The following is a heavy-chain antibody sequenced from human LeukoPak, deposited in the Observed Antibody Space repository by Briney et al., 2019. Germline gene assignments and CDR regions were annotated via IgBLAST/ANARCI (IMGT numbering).Heavy chain of an antibody. V-gene: IGHV3-15*01. D-gene: IGHD3-10*01. Sequence: GGSLRLSCAASGFTFSNAWMSWVRQAPGKGLEWVGRIKSKTDGETTDYAAPVKGKFTISRDDSKNTLYLQMNSLRAEDTAVYYCAREGYGSGSYRSYWYFDLWGRGTLVTVSS. CDR3: AREGYGSGSYRSYWYFDL. J-gene: IGHJ2*01. CDR1: GFTFSNAW. CDR2: IKSKTDGETT.